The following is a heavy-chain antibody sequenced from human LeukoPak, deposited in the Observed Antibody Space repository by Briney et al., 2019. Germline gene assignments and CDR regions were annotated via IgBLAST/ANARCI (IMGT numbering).Heavy chain of an antibody. V-gene: IGHV3-23*01. CDR1: GFTFSSYA. Sequence: GGSLRLSCAASGFTFSSYAMSWVRQAPGKGLEWVSAISGSGGSTYYADSVKGRFTISRDNAKNSLYLQMNSLRAEDTAMYYCARVHEGFDYWGQGTLVTVSS. CDR2: ISGSGGST. CDR3: ARVHEGFDY. J-gene: IGHJ4*02.